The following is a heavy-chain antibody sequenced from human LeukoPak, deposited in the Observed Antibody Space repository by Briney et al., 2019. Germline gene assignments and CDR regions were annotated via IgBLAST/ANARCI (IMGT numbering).Heavy chain of an antibody. Sequence: PSETLSLTCTVSGGSISSYYWSWIRQPPGKGLEWIGYIYYSGSTNYNPSLKSRATISVDTSKNQFSLKLSSVTAADTAVYYCARVPMGWDYYMDVWGKGTTVTVSS. CDR1: GGSISSYY. V-gene: IGHV4-59*01. J-gene: IGHJ6*03. CDR3: ARVPMGWDYYMDV. CDR2: IYYSGST. D-gene: IGHD3-16*01.